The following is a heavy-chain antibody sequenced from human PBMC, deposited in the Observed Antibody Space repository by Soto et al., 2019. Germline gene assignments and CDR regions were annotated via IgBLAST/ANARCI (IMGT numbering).Heavy chain of an antibody. CDR1: GFTFSSYS. J-gene: IGHJ6*02. Sequence: GGSLRLSCAASGFTFSSYSMNWVRQAPGKGLEWVSSISSSSSYIYYADSVKGRFTISRDNAKNSLYLQMNSLRAEDTAVYYCARDYCSSTSCSSDAYYYGMDVWGQGTTVTVYS. V-gene: IGHV3-21*01. D-gene: IGHD2-2*01. CDR3: ARDYCSSTSCSSDAYYYGMDV. CDR2: ISSSSSYI.